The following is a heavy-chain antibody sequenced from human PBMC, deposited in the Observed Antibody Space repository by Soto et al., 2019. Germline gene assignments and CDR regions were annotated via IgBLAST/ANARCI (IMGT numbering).Heavy chain of an antibody. CDR3: ARRNIGYYSAGSSYSGNWFAR. V-gene: IGHV1-8*01. Sequence: QVQLVQSGAEVKKPGASVKVSCKASGYTFTSYDINWVRQATGQGLEWMGWMNPNSGNTGYAQKCQGRVTMTRNTSISTAYMEWRSLGSGDTAVYYCARRNIGYYSAGSSYSGNWFARWGQGTQVTVSS. D-gene: IGHD2-15*01. CDR2: MNPNSGNT. CDR1: GYTFTSYD. J-gene: IGHJ5*02.